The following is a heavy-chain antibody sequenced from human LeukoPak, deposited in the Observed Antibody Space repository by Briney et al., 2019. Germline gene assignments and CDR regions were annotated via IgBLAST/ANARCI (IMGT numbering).Heavy chain of an antibody. CDR2: ISISGSTI. CDR3: ATQQWLDGAYYFDY. CDR1: GFTFGTYE. J-gene: IGHJ4*02. Sequence: GGSLRLSCAASGFTFGTYEMNWVRQAPGKGLEWVSYISISGSTIYYADSVKGRFTISRDNAKNSLFLQMNSLRAEDTAVYYCATQQWLDGAYYFDYWGQGTLVTVSS. D-gene: IGHD6-19*01. V-gene: IGHV3-48*03.